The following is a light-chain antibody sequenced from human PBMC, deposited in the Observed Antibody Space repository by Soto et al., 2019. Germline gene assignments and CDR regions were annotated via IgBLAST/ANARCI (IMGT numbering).Light chain of an antibody. V-gene: IGKV3-20*01. CDR3: QQYGSSPMYT. CDR1: QSVSSSY. J-gene: IGKJ2*01. Sequence: EIVLTQSPGTLSLSPGERATLSCRASQSVSSSYLAWCQQKPGQAPRLLIYGASSRATGIADRFSGSGSGTDFTLTISRLEPEDFAVYYCQQYGSSPMYTFGPGTKLEIK. CDR2: GAS.